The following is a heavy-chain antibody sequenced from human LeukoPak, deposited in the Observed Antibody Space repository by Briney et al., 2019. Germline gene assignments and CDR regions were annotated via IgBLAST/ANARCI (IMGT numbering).Heavy chain of an antibody. V-gene: IGHV3-74*01. D-gene: IGHD2-21*02. CDR1: GFSFSRFW. CDR2: ITSDGSNR. J-gene: IGHJ4*02. Sequence: PGGSLRLSCAASGFSFSRFWMHWVRQAPGKGLVWISRITSDGSNRDYADSVKGRFTISRDNAKNTLYLQMNCLRTEDTAVYFCVREDIVVVTTLDHWGQGSLVTVSS. CDR3: VREDIVVVTTLDH.